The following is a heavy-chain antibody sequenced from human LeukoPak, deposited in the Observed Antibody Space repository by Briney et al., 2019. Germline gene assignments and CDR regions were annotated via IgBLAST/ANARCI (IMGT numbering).Heavy chain of an antibody. Sequence: GGSLRLSCAASGFTFSTYGMSWVRQAPGKGLEWVSTFRGGGGSTYYADSVKGRFTISRDNSKNTLYLQMDSLRAEGTAVYYCAKGSGYFDLWGRGTLVTVSS. CDR1: GFTFSTYG. J-gene: IGHJ2*01. D-gene: IGHD3-10*01. V-gene: IGHV3-23*01. CDR2: FRGGGGST. CDR3: AKGSGYFDL.